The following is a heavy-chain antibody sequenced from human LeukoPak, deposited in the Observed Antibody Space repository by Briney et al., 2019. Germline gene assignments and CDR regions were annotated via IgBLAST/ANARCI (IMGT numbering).Heavy chain of an antibody. D-gene: IGHD2-2*01. CDR1: GGSIRDDY. J-gene: IGHJ5*02. V-gene: IGHV4-59*01. CDR3: ARVPHCSSNNCQAWFDP. Sequence: SETLSLTCTFSGGSIRDDYWSWIRQPPGKGLEWIGNIYYSGSTKYNPSLKSRVTISIDTSRNQFSLKLTSVTAADTAVYYCARVPHCSSNNCQAWFDPWGQGTLVTVSS. CDR2: IYYSGST.